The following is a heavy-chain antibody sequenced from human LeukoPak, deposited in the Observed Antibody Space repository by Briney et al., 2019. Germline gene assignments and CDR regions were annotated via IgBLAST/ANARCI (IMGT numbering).Heavy chain of an antibody. CDR2: ISGSGGST. CDR3: AKCPTKLLRFLEWLLVFDY. J-gene: IGHJ4*02. CDR1: GFTFSSYA. Sequence: GGSLRLSCAASGFTFSSYATSWVRQAPGKGLEWVSAISGSGGSTYYADSVKGRFTISRDNSKNTLYLQMNSLRAEDTAVYYCAKCPTKLLRFLEWLLVFDYWGQGTLVTVSS. V-gene: IGHV3-23*01. D-gene: IGHD3-3*01.